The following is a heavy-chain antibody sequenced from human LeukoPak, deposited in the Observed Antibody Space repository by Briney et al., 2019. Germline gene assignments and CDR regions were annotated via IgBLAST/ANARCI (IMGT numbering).Heavy chain of an antibody. D-gene: IGHD3-3*01. CDR2: ISYDGSNK. Sequence: GGSLRLSCAASGFTFSSYAMHWVRQAPGKGLEWVAVISYDGSNKYYADSVKGRFTISRDNAKSSLYLQMNSLRAEDTAVYYCARGITIFGVVIGHWGQGTLVTVSS. CDR3: ARGITIFGVVIGH. CDR1: GFTFSSYA. V-gene: IGHV3-30*07. J-gene: IGHJ4*02.